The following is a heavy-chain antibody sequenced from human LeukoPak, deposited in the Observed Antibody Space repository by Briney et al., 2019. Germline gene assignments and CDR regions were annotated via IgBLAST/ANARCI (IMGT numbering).Heavy chain of an antibody. CDR2: IYFSGST. Sequence: SETLSLTCTVSGGSIRGYYWSWIRQPPGKGLEWIGYIYFSGSTSYNPSLKSRVTISVDRSKNQFSLKLSSVAAADTAVYYCARSYDTNFDYWGQGTLVTVSS. J-gene: IGHJ4*02. V-gene: IGHV4-59*01. CDR1: GGSIRGYY. D-gene: IGHD3-3*01. CDR3: ARSYDTNFDY.